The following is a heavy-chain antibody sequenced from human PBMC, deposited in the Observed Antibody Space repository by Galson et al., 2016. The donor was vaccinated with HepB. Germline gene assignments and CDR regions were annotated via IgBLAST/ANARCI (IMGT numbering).Heavy chain of an antibody. J-gene: IGHJ4*02. Sequence: SLRLSCAASGFAFDEYALHWVRQGPGKGLEWVSGISWDSETIDYVDSVRGRFRISRDNAEKSLFLQMNSLRQEDTGVYYCVKDRRVTTGVFESWGQGTLAVVSS. CDR3: VKDRRVTTGVFES. V-gene: IGHV3-9*01. CDR2: ISWDSETI. CDR1: GFAFDEYA. D-gene: IGHD4-23*01.